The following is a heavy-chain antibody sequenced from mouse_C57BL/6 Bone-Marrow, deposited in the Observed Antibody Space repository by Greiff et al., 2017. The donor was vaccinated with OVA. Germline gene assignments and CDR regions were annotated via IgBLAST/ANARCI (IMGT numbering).Heavy chain of an antibody. J-gene: IGHJ2*01. CDR1: GFTFSSYG. V-gene: IGHV5-6*01. D-gene: IGHD1-1*01. CDR2: ISSGGSYT. CDR3: ARQEIITTVWGCDY. Sequence: EVKLMESGGDLVKPGGSLKLSCAASGFTFSSYGMSWVRQTPDKRLEWVATISSGGSYTYYPDSVKGRFTISRDNAKNTLYLQMSSLKSEDTAMYYCARQEIITTVWGCDYWGQGTTLTVSS.